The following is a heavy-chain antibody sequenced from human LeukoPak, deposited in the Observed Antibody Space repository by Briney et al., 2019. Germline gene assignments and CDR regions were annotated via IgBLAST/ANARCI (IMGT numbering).Heavy chain of an antibody. V-gene: IGHV4-4*07. CDR3: ARVGSGGSYYYFDY. D-gene: IGHD1-26*01. CDR2: IYNSGST. J-gene: IGHJ4*02. Sequence: SETLSLTCTVSGGSISSYYWSWIRQPAGKGLEWIGRIYNSGSTNYNPSLKSRLTMSLDTSKNLFSLKLSSVTAADTAVYYCARVGSGGSYYYFDYWGQGTLVTASS. CDR1: GGSISSYY.